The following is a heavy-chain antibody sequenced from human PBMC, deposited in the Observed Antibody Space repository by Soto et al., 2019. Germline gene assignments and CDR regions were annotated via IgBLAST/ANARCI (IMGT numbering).Heavy chain of an antibody. D-gene: IGHD2-2*01. CDR1: GFTFSGYW. J-gene: IGHJ4*02. V-gene: IGHV3-7*01. CDR2: IKQDGSEK. CDR3: ARGEYQLPSY. Sequence: SLRLSCAASGFTFSGYWMSWVRQAPGKGLEWVANIKQDGSEKYYVDSVKGRFTISRDNAKKSLYLQMNSLRAEDTAVYYCARGEYQLPSYWGQGTLVTVSS.